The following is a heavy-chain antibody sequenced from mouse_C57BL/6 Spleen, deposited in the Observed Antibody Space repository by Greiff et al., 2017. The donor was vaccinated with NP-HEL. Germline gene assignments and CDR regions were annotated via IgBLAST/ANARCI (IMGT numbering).Heavy chain of an antibody. CDR1: GYAFSSSW. V-gene: IGHV1-82*01. CDR2: IYPGDGDT. J-gene: IGHJ1*03. D-gene: IGHD1-1*01. CDR3: ARGYYYGSSGWYFDD. Sequence: QVQLQQSGPELVKPGASVKLSCKASGYAFSSSWMNWVKQRPGQGLEWIGRIYPGDGDTNYNGKFKGKATLTADKSSSTAYMQLSSMTAEDSAVYFGARGYYYGSSGWYFDDWGTGTTVTVS.